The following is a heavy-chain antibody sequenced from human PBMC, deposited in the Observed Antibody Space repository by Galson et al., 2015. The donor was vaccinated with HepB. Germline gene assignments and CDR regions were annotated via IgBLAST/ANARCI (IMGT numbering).Heavy chain of an antibody. Sequence: SLRLSCAASGFTFSNYGMHWVRQAPGTGLEWVAVIWYDGSRRYYADSVKGRFTISRDNSKNTLYLQVDSLRAEDTAVYYCATGPGNSGDYSTGWFEYFHLWGQGTLVTVSS. CDR2: IWYDGSRR. V-gene: IGHV3-33*03. D-gene: IGHD2-2*01. CDR1: GFTFSNYG. CDR3: ATGPGNSGDYSTGWFEYFHL. J-gene: IGHJ1*01.